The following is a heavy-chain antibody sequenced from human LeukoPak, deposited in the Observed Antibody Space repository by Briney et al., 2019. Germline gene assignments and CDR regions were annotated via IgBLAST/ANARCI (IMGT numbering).Heavy chain of an antibody. J-gene: IGHJ4*02. V-gene: IGHV3-66*02. D-gene: IGHD6-6*01. Sequence: GGSLRLSCAASGFSVSTNYMSWVRQAPGKGLGWVSVIYSGVSPYYADSVKGRFTIFRDNSKNTLYLQMNSRRAEDTAVYYCARDGGLAPYSSSTPFDYWGQGTLVTVSS. CDR1: GFSVSTNY. CDR3: ARDGGLAPYSSSTPFDY. CDR2: IYSGVSP.